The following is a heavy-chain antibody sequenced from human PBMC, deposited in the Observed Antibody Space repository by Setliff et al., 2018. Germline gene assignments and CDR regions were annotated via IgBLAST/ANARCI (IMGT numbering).Heavy chain of an antibody. Sequence: PSETLSLTCTVSGGSISSYYWSWIWQPAGKGLEWIGHIYIGGSTYYNPSLKSRVTISVDTSKNQFSLKLSSVTAADTAVYYCACSGSYYKTIDYWGQGTLVTVSS. CDR3: ACSGSYYKTIDY. CDR2: IYIGGST. V-gene: IGHV4-4*07. J-gene: IGHJ4*02. D-gene: IGHD3-10*02. CDR1: GGSISSYY.